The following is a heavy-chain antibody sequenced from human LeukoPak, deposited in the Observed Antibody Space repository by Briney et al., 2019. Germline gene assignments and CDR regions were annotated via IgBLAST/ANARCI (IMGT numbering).Heavy chain of an antibody. V-gene: IGHV3-66*02. CDR3: AREGYDSSGYPFDY. J-gene: IGHJ4*02. D-gene: IGHD3-22*01. Sequence: GGSLRLSCAASGFTVSSNYMSWVRQAPGKGLEWVSVIYSGGSTYYADSVKGRFTISRDNSKNTLYLQMNSLRAEDTAVYYCAREGYDSSGYPFDYWGQGPRSPSPQ. CDR1: GFTVSSNY. CDR2: IYSGGST.